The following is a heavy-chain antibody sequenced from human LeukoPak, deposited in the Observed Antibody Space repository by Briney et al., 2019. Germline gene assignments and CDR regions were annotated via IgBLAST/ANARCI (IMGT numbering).Heavy chain of an antibody. CDR3: ARHKRVGWRRPPNWFDP. Sequence: SETLSLTCTVSGYSISSGYYWSWIRQPPGKGLEWIGEINHSGSTNYNPSLKSRVTISVDTSKNQFSLKLSSVTAADTAVYYCARHKRVGWRRPPNWFDPWGQGTLVTVSS. D-gene: IGHD6-19*01. CDR1: GYSISSGYY. CDR2: INHSGST. V-gene: IGHV4-38-2*02. J-gene: IGHJ5*02.